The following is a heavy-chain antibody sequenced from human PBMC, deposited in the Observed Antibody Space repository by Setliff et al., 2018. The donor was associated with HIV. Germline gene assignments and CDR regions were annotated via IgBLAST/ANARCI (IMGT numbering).Heavy chain of an antibody. D-gene: IGHD3-10*01. CDR1: GYIFSNYS. CDR3: ARGYFGSSGFGFQH. Sequence: GASVKVSCKASGYIFSNYSFTWVRQAPGQGLEWMGYISGYNGVTHYAQNFQGRVTVTRDTTASTVYMELRSLRTEDTAVYYCARGYFGSSGFGFQHWGQGTAVTVS. V-gene: IGHV1-18*01. CDR2: ISGYNGVT. J-gene: IGHJ1*01.